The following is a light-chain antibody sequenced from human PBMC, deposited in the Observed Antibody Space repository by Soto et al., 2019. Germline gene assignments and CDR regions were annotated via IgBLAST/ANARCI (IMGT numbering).Light chain of an antibody. Sequence: DIEMTQSPSTLSASVGERATIACRASQSISSYLNWSQLIPGKAPKLLIYGASTLDSGIPARFSGSGSGTEFTLTISSLQSEDFALYYCQQCEGTRMFGQGTKVDIK. CDR1: QSISSY. V-gene: IGKV1-39*01. CDR3: QQCEGTRM. J-gene: IGKJ1*01. CDR2: GAS.